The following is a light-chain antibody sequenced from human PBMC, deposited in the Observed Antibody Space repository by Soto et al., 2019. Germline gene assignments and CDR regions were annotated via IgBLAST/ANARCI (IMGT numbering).Light chain of an antibody. CDR3: QQRGNGPSLT. J-gene: IGKJ4*01. CDR1: QSISSQ. CDR2: DAS. Sequence: EIVLTQSPATLSLSPGERATLSCRASQSISSQLAWYQQKPGQAPRLLIYDASNRATGIPARFRGSGSGTDFTPTIAGLEPEDFAVYYCQQRGNGPSLTFGGGTKVEIK. V-gene: IGKV3-11*01.